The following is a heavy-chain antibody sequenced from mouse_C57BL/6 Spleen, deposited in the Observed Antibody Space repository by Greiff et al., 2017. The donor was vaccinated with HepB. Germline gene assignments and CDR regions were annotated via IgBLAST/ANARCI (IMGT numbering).Heavy chain of an antibody. CDR3: ARSGDYDGEYYFDY. Sequence: QVQLQQPGAELVMPGASVKLSCKASGYTFTSYWMHWVKQRPGQGLEWIGEIDPSDSYTNYNQKFKGKSTLTVDKSSSTAYMQLSSLTSEDSAVYYCARSGDYDGEYYFDYWGQGTTLTVSS. D-gene: IGHD2-4*01. V-gene: IGHV1-69*01. CDR2: IDPSDSYT. CDR1: GYTFTSYW. J-gene: IGHJ2*01.